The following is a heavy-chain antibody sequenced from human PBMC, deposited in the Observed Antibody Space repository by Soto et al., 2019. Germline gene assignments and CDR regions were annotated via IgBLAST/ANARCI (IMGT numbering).Heavy chain of an antibody. CDR3: AKDSGTAWSPLGYNCFDP. CDR1: GVTFSTYG. V-gene: IGHV3-30*18. J-gene: IGHJ5*02. Sequence: QVPLVESGGGVVQPGRSLRLSCAASGVTFSTYGMHWVRQAPGKGLEWVALISYDGSEKYYADSVKGRFTISSDNSKHTLFLQMTSLRPEDTAVYYCAKDSGTAWSPLGYNCFDPWGRGSLVAVS. CDR2: ISYDGSEK. D-gene: IGHD1-7*01.